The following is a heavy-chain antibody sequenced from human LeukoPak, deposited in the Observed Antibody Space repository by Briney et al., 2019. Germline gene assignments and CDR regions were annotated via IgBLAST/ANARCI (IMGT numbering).Heavy chain of an antibody. Sequence: SETLSLTCVVSGGSVSGYYWGWIRQPPGRGLEWIGYVYYSGSTNYNPSLKSRVTISVDTSKNQFSLKLSSVTAADTAVYYCARDLRAPGKYYFDYWGQGTLVTVSS. CDR2: VYYSGST. CDR1: GGSVSGYY. J-gene: IGHJ4*02. CDR3: ARDLRAPGKYYFDY. V-gene: IGHV4-59*02.